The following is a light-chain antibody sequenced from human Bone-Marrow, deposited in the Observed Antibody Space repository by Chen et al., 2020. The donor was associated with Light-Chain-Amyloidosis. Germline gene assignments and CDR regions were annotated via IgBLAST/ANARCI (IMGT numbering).Light chain of an antibody. V-gene: IGLV6-57*01. J-gene: IGLJ3*02. CDR2: ADD. CDR1: RGSIATNY. Sequence: FMLTQPHPVSESPGKTVLIPGTRSRGSIATNYGQWYQKRPGSSPTTVIYADDQSPSGVPDRFSGSSDRSSNSASLTISGQKTEDEADYYCQSYQGSSQGVFGGGTKLTVL. CDR3: QSYQGSSQGV.